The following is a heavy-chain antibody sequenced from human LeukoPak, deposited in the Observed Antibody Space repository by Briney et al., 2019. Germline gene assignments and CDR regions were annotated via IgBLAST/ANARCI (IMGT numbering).Heavy chain of an antibody. Sequence: KPSETLSHTCAVYGGSFSGYYWSWIRQPPGKGLEWIGEINHSGSTNYNPTHKSRVTISVDTSKNQFSLKLSSVTAADTAVYYCASRIAARLPSYYYYGMDVWGQGTTVTVSS. V-gene: IGHV4-34*01. CDR3: ASRIAARLPSYYYYGMDV. J-gene: IGHJ6*02. CDR1: GGSFSGYY. CDR2: INHSGST. D-gene: IGHD6-6*01.